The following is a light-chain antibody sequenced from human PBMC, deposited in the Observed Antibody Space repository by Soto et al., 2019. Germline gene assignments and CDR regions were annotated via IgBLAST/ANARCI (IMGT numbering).Light chain of an antibody. CDR3: QQYGSAPRT. Sequence: ELILIPTPATRSLSRGGGATLSCRASQSLSSNFLAWYQQKPGQAPRLLIFGASRRATGIPDRFSGSGSGTDYTLSISRLEPEDFAVYYCQQYGSAPRTFGQGTKVDI. V-gene: IGKV3-20*01. CDR1: QSLSSNF. CDR2: GAS. J-gene: IGKJ1*01.